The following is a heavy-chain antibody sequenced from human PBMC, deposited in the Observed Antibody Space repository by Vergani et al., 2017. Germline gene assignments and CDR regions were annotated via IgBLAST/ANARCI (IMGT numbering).Heavy chain of an antibody. D-gene: IGHD4-17*01. J-gene: IGHJ3*02. CDR2: ISAYNGNT. CDR3: ASKRGPKSKTTVTHDAFDI. V-gene: IGHV1-18*01. CDR1: GYTFTSYG. Sequence: QVQLVQSGAEVKKPGASVKVSCKASGYTFTSYGISWVRQAPGQGLEWMGWISAYNGNTHYAQKLQGRVTMTTDTSTSTAYMELRSLRSDDTAVYYCASKRGPKSKTTVTHDAFDIWGQGTMVTVSS.